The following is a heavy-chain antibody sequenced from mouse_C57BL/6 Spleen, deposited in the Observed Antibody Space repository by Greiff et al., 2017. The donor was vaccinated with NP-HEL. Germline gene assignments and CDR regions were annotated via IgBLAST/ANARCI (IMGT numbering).Heavy chain of an antibody. V-gene: IGHV1-22*01. J-gene: IGHJ2*01. D-gene: IGHD2-4*01. Sequence: EVQLQESGPELVKPGASVKMSCKASGYTFTDYNMHWVKQSHGKSLEWIGYINPNNGGTSYNQKFKGKATLTVNKSSSTAYMERRSLTSEDSAVYYCARESIYYDYDGYWGQGTTLTVSS. CDR1: GYTFTDYN. CDR2: INPNNGGT. CDR3: ARESIYYDYDGY.